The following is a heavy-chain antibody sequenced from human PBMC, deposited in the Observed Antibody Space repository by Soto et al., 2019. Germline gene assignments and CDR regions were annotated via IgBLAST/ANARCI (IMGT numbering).Heavy chain of an antibody. V-gene: IGHV4-39*01. Sequence: SETLSLTCTVSGGSISSSSYYWGWIRQPPGKGLEWIGSIYYSGSTYNNPSLKSRVTISVDTSKNQFSLKLSSVTAADTAVYYCARHLMEIQLWLMGAFDIWGQGTMVTVSS. J-gene: IGHJ3*02. CDR3: ARHLMEIQLWLMGAFDI. D-gene: IGHD5-18*01. CDR2: IYYSGST. CDR1: GGSISSSSYY.